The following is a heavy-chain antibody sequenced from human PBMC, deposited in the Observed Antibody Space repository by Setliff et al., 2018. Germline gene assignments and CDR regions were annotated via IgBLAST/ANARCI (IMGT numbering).Heavy chain of an antibody. D-gene: IGHD1-7*01. Sequence: PGGSLRLSCAASGFTFSSYAMSWVRQAPGKGLEWVSAISGSGGTTYYADSVKGRFTISRDNSKNSLSLQMNSLRAEDTAIYYCAKYPSNSVYNYFDPWGQGTLVTVSS. CDR2: ISGSGGTT. V-gene: IGHV3-23*01. CDR1: GFTFSSYA. J-gene: IGHJ5*02. CDR3: AKYPSNSVYNYFDP.